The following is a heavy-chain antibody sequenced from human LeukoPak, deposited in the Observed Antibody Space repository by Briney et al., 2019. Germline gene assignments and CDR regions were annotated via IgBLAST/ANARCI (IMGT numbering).Heavy chain of an antibody. CDR3: ARDAAYVDMVATATSYYFDY. CDR2: ISYDGSNK. Sequence: PGGSLRLSCAASGFTFSSYAMHWVRQAPGKGLEWVAVISYDGSNKYYADSVKGRFTISRDNSKNTLYLQMNSLRAEDTAVYYCARDAAYVDMVATATSYYFDYWGQGTLVTVSS. D-gene: IGHD5-12*01. V-gene: IGHV3-30-3*01. CDR1: GFTFSSYA. J-gene: IGHJ4*02.